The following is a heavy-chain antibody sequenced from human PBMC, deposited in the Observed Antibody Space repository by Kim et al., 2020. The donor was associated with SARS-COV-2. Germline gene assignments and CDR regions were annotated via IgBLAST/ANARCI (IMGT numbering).Heavy chain of an antibody. Sequence: GGSLRLSCIASGFTFSNFGMHWVRQAPGKGLDWVAVIWYDGSNKYYADSVKGRFTISRDNFKNTLYLHMNSLRAEDTALYYCARDSNLIGAFYGADVWGQGTTVTVSS. CDR2: IWYDGSNK. CDR1: GFTFSNFG. CDR3: ARDSNLIGAFYGADV. J-gene: IGHJ6*02. V-gene: IGHV3-33*01. D-gene: IGHD2-21*01.